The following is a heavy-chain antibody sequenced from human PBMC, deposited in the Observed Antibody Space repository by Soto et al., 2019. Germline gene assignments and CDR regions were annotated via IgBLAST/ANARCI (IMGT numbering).Heavy chain of an antibody. CDR1: GDSVSSNSAA. V-gene: IGHV6-1*01. CDR2: TYYRSKWYN. D-gene: IGHD3-16*02. J-gene: IGHJ4*02. Sequence: PSQTLSLTCVISGDSVSSNSAAWNWIRQSPSRGLEWLGRTYYRSKWYNDYAVSVKSRITINPDTSKNQFSLQLNSVTPEDTAVYYCARGYDYVWGSYRPLYYFDYWGQGTLVTVSS. CDR3: ARGYDYVWGSYRPLYYFDY.